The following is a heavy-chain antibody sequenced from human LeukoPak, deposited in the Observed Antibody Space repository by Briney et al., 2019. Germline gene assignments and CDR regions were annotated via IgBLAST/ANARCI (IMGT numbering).Heavy chain of an antibody. V-gene: IGHV3-74*01. CDR1: GFTFSSYW. D-gene: IGHD3-22*01. CDR3: ARALYYYDSSGYGYFDY. CDR2: INSDGSST. J-gene: IGHJ4*02. Sequence: GGSLRLSCAASGFTFSSYWMHWVRQAPGKGLVWVSRINSDGSSTSYADSVKGRFTISRDNAKNSLYLQMNSLRAEDTAVYYCARALYYYDSSGYGYFDYWGQGTLVTVSS.